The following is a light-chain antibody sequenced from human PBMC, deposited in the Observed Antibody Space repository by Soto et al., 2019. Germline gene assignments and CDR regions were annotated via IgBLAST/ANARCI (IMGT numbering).Light chain of an antibody. CDR3: CSYAGSSTSVV. Sequence: QTALNQPASVSGSPGQSITISCTGTSSDVGSYNLVSWYQQHPGKAPKPMIYGGSKRPSGVSNRFSGSKSGNTASLTISGLQAEDEADYYCCSYAGSSTSVVFGGGTKVTVL. CDR2: GGS. V-gene: IGLV2-23*01. J-gene: IGLJ2*01. CDR1: SSDVGSYNL.